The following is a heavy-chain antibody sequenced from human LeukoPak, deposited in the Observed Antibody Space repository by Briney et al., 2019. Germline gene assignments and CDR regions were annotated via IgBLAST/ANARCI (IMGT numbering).Heavy chain of an antibody. CDR1: GGSIRSYY. CDR2: IYYSGTT. J-gene: IGHJ4*02. Sequence: SETLSLTCTVSGGSIRSYYWSWIRQPPGKGLEWIGYIYYSGTTNYNPSLKSRVTISLDTSKNQLSLKLSSVTAADTAVYYCARQGSGNYLSPVNYWGQGTLVTVSS. CDR3: ARQGSGNYLSPVNY. D-gene: IGHD1-26*01. V-gene: IGHV4-59*08.